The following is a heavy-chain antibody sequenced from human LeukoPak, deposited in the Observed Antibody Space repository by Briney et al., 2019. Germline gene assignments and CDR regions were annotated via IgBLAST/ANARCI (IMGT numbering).Heavy chain of an antibody. CDR1: GFXFSSYG. CDR3: AKDRYYDSSGYPYYYGMDV. D-gene: IGHD3-22*01. J-gene: IGHJ6*02. V-gene: IGHV3-30*18. Sequence: GGSLRLSCAASGFXFSSYGIHWVRQAPGKGLEWVAVISYDGSNKYYADFVKGRFTISRDNSKNTLYLQMNSLRAEDTAVYYCAKDRYYDSSGYPYYYGMDVWGQGTTVTVSS. CDR2: ISYDGSNK.